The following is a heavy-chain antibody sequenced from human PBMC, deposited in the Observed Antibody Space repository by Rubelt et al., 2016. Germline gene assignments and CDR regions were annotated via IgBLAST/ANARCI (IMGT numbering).Heavy chain of an antibody. J-gene: IGHJ4*02. Sequence: QLQLQESGPGLVKPSETLSLTCTVSGGSISSSSYYWGWIRQPPGKGLEWIGEINHSGSTNYNPSLKSRDTRSVDTAKNQFSLKLSSVTAADTAVYYCARHPGSMAVADNYFDYWGQGTLVTVSS. V-gene: IGHV4-39*01. CDR2: INHSGST. CDR3: ARHPGSMAVADNYFDY. CDR1: GGSISSSSYY. D-gene: IGHD6-19*01.